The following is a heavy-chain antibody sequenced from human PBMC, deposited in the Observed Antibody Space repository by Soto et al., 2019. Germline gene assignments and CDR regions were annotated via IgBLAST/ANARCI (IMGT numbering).Heavy chain of an antibody. CDR2: ISGGGDAP. D-gene: IGHD4-17*01. V-gene: IGHV3-23*01. Sequence: EVQLLESGGGLVQPGGSLRLSCAASGFTFYHHAMTWVRQAPGKGLEWVATISGGGDAPYYADSVRGRFTISRDNSRNTVSLLVNSPRAEDTAIYFCVRKAIGSTLTPYYWYFDFWGRGTLVSVSS. CDR3: VRKAIGSTLTPYYWYFDF. J-gene: IGHJ2*01. CDR1: GFTFYHHA.